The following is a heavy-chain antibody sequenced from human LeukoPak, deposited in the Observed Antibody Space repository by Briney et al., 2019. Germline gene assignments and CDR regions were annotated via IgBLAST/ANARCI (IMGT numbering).Heavy chain of an antibody. Sequence: ASVKVSCKTSGYTFTDYYIHWVRQAPGQGLEWMGWINPDSGETSSAQKFQGRVTMTGDTSISTAYMELRRVTSDDTAVYYCARDRDYSKTERGFDYWGQGTLVTVSS. CDR2: INPDSGET. CDR3: ARDRDYSKTERGFDY. D-gene: IGHD4-11*01. V-gene: IGHV1-2*02. CDR1: GYTFTDYY. J-gene: IGHJ4*02.